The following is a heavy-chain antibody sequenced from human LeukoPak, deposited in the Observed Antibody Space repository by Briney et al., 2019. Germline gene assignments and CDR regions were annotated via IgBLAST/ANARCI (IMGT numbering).Heavy chain of an antibody. Sequence: GGSLRLFCAASRFTFSAYDMNWVRQAPGKGLEWVSAISGSGGSTYYADSVKGRFTISRDNSKNTLYLQMNSLRAEDTAVYYCAKDRYDSSGYYFAPVDYWGQGTLVTVSS. J-gene: IGHJ4*02. CDR3: AKDRYDSSGYYFAPVDY. D-gene: IGHD3-22*01. CDR2: ISGSGGST. CDR1: RFTFSAYD. V-gene: IGHV3-23*01.